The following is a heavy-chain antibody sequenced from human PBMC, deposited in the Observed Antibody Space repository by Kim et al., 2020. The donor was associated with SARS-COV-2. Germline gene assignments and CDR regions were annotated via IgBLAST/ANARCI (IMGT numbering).Heavy chain of an antibody. Sequence: SETLSLTCTVSGGSISSSSYYWGWIRQPPGKGLEWIGSIYYSGSTYYNPSLKSRVTISVDTSKNQFSLKLSSVTAADTAVYYCARRGYYYDSSGYYRYFDYWGQGTLVTVSS. CDR2: IYYSGST. J-gene: IGHJ4*02. CDR3: ARRGYYYDSSGYYRYFDY. D-gene: IGHD3-22*01. CDR1: GGSISSSSYY. V-gene: IGHV4-39*01.